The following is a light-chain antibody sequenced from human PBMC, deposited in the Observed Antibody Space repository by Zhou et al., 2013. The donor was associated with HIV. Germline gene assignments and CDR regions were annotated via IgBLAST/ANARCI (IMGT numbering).Light chain of an antibody. V-gene: IGKV1-9*01. CDR1: QRIDNF. CDR2: GVS. J-gene: IGKJ3*01. CDR3: QQLDTYPFT. Sequence: DIQLTQSPSLLSASVGDSVTITCRASQRIDNFLAWYQQKPGKAPTVLIYGVSTLQSGVPSRFSGRGSETEFALTITSLQPEDVATYYCQQLDTYPFTFGPGTTV.